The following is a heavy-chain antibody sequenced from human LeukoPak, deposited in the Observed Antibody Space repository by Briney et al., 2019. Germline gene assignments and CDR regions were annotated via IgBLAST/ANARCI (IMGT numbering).Heavy chain of an antibody. CDR2: IIPILGIA. Sequence: ASVKVSCKASGYTFTSYYMHWVRQAPGQGLEWIGRIIPILGIANYAQKFQGRVTITADKSTSTAYMELSSLRSEDTAVYYCARVVYYYDSSGYYGGADAFDIWGQGTMVTVSS. D-gene: IGHD3-22*01. CDR3: ARVVYYYDSSGYYGGADAFDI. V-gene: IGHV1-69*04. J-gene: IGHJ3*02. CDR1: GYTFTSYY.